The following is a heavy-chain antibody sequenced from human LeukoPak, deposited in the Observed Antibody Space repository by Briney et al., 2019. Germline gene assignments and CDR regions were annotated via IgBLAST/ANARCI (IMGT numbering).Heavy chain of an antibody. Sequence: GASVEVSCKASDYTFTSYGISWVRQAPVQGLEWMGWISAYNGNTNYAQKLQGRVTMTTDTSTSTAYMELRSLRSDDTAAYYCAIDRVSGRKSWFDPWGQGTLVTVSS. CDR2: ISAYNGNT. CDR3: AIDRVSGRKSWFDP. J-gene: IGHJ5*02. D-gene: IGHD1-26*01. CDR1: DYTFTSYG. V-gene: IGHV1-18*01.